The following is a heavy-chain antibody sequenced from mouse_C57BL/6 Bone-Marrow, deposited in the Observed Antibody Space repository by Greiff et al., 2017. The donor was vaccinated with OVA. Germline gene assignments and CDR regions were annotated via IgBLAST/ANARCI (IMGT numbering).Heavy chain of an antibody. Sequence: VQVVESGPELVKPGASVKISCKASGYAFSSSWMNWVKQRPGKGLERIGRIYPGAGDTTYNGKFKGKATLTADKSSSTAYMQLSSLTSEDSAVYFHARGLGHFDYWGQGTTLTVSS. CDR1: GYAFSSSW. CDR2: IYPGAGDT. J-gene: IGHJ2*01. D-gene: IGHD4-1*01. V-gene: IGHV1-82*01. CDR3: ARGLGHFDY.